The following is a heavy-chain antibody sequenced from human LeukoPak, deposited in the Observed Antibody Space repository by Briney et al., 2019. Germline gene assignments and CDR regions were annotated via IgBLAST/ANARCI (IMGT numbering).Heavy chain of an antibody. CDR1: GFTFSSYS. V-gene: IGHV3-48*01. CDR3: ARVRYFDWLLYSFDY. D-gene: IGHD3-9*01. J-gene: IGHJ4*02. CDR2: ISSSSSTI. Sequence: GGSLRLSCAASGFTFSSYSMNWVRQAPGKGLEWVSYISSSSSTIYYADSVKGRFTISRDNAKNSLYLQMNRLRAEDTAVYYCARVRYFDWLLYSFDYWGQGTLVTVSS.